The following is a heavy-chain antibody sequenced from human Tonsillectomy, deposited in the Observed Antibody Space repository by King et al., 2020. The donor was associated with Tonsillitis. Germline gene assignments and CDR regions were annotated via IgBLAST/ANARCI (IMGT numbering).Heavy chain of an antibody. V-gene: IGHV5-51*01. J-gene: IGHJ4*02. CDR2: IFPGDSDT. CDR3: ATDYSNHGGNFDH. D-gene: IGHD2-2*01. Sequence: QLVQSGAEVKKPGESLKISCKGSGYSFSNCWISWVRQMPGKGLEWMGSIFPGDSDTRYSPSFQGQVTISADKSTTTAYLQWSRLKAADTAMYYCATDYSNHGGNFDHWGQGTLVTVSS. CDR1: GYSFSNCW.